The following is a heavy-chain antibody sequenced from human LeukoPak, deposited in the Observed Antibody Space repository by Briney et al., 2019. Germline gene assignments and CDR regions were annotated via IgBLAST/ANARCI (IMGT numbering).Heavy chain of an antibody. Sequence: MASETLSLTCTVTGGSISSGNYYWGWLRQPPGKGLEWIGSMYYSGSNYYNASLKSRVTISVDTSKNQFSLKLSSVTAADTAVYYCARNVEMATIDYWGQGTLVTVSS. CDR2: MYYSGSN. V-gene: IGHV4-39*01. CDR3: ARNVEMATIDY. CDR1: GGSISSGNYY. D-gene: IGHD5-24*01. J-gene: IGHJ4*02.